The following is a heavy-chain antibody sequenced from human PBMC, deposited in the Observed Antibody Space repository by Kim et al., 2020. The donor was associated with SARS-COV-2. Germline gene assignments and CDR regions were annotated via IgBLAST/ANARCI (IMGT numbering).Heavy chain of an antibody. D-gene: IGHD3-22*01. V-gene: IGHV4-59*13. CDR3: ARRDTNGYYGQ. CDR2: IHYSGST. CDR1: GEWMGGAA. Sequence: SETLSLTCSVSGEWMGGAAWTWVWQPPGKGLEWLGFIHYSGSTTYNPSLKSRVTISVDTSRNQFSLKLNSVTAADTAVYYCARRDTNGYYGQWGQGTLVTVSS. J-gene: IGHJ4*02.